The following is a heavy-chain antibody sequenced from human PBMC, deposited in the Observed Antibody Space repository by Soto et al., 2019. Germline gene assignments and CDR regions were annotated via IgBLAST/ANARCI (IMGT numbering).Heavy chain of an antibody. CDR1: GFTFSSYA. CDR3: ARDTSAVTGTTGDFDY. J-gene: IGHJ4*02. Sequence: GGSLRLSCAASGFTFSSYAMHWVRQAPGKGLEWVAVISYDGTNKNYADSVKGRFTISRDNSKKTLYLQMSSLRAEDTAVYYCARDTSAVTGTTGDFDYWGQGTLVTVSS. CDR2: ISYDGTNK. D-gene: IGHD1-20*01. V-gene: IGHV3-30-3*01.